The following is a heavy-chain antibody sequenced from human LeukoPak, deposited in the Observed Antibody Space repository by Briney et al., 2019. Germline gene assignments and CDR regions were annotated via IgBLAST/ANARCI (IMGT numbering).Heavy chain of an antibody. V-gene: IGHV4-30-2*01. CDR1: GGSISSGGYS. J-gene: IGHJ3*02. D-gene: IGHD3-9*01. CDR2: IYHSGST. Sequence: SETLSLTCAVSGGSISSGGYSWSWIRHPPGKCLEWIGYIYHSGSTYYNPSLKSRDTISVDRSKNQFSLKLSSVTAADTAVYYCARKALTLDAFDIWGRGTMVTVSS. CDR3: ARKALTLDAFDI.